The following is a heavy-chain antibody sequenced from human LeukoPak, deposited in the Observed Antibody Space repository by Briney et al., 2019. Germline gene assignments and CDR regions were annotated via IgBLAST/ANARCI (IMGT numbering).Heavy chain of an antibody. CDR2: FDPEDGET. J-gene: IGHJ4*02. Sequence: ASVKVSCTVSGYTLTELSMHWVRQAPGKGLEWMGGFDPEDGETIYAQKFQGRVTMTEDTSTDTAYMELSSLRSEDTAVYYCATGYDSSGSTFDYWGQGTLVTVSS. V-gene: IGHV1-24*01. CDR3: ATGYDSSGSTFDY. D-gene: IGHD3-22*01. CDR1: GYTLTELS.